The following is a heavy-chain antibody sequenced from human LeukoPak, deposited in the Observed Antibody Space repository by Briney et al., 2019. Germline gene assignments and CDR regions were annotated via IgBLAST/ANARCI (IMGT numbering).Heavy chain of an antibody. CDR2: IYYSGST. CDR3: ARAGSGRFYY. CDR1: GGSMSPYH. J-gene: IGHJ4*02. V-gene: IGHV4-59*08. Sequence: SETLSLTCTVSGGSMSPYHWGWIRQPPGKGLEWTGYIYYSGSTNYNPSLKSRVTISVDTSKNQFSLKLSSVTAAGTAIYYCARAGSGRFYYWGQGTPVTVSS.